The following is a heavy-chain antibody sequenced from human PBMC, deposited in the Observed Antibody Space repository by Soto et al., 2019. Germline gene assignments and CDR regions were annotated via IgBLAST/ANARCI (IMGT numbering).Heavy chain of an antibody. D-gene: IGHD3-3*01. CDR1: GGSISYYY. J-gene: IGHJ6*02. CDR3: ARERGEPFGVVITYGMDV. CDR2: MYYSGGS. V-gene: IGHV4-59*12. Sequence: PSETLSLTCTVSGGSISYYYWSWIRPPPGKGLGWIGYMYYSGGSNYNPSLNSRVTIPVDTSKNQFSLKLSSVTAADTAVYYCARERGEPFGVVITYGMDVWGQGTTVTVSS.